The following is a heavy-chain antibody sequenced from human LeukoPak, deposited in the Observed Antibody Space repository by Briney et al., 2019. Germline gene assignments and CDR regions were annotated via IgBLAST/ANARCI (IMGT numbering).Heavy chain of an antibody. J-gene: IGHJ3*02. CDR3: ATNRAGTYDRPFEI. CDR1: GGSISRDY. Sequence: SETLSLTCTVSGGSISRDYWSWIRQPPGKGLEWIGYIDYAGRTTYNPSLKSRVTISVDTSKNQFSLRLSSVTAADTAVYFCATNRAGTYDRPFEIWGQGTMVTVSS. V-gene: IGHV4-59*01. D-gene: IGHD1-26*01. CDR2: IDYAGRT.